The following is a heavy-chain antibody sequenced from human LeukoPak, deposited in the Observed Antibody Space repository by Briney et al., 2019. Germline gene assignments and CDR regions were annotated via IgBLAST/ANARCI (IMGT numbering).Heavy chain of an antibody. V-gene: IGHV3-7*03. Sequence: GGSLRLSCAASGFTFSSYWMSWVRQAPGKGLEWVANIKQDGSEKYYVDSVKGRFTISRDNSKNTLYLQMNSLRAEDTAVYYCAKLPVYYYDSSGFSTYFDYWGQGTLVTVSS. J-gene: IGHJ4*02. CDR3: AKLPVYYYDSSGFSTYFDY. D-gene: IGHD3-22*01. CDR1: GFTFSSYW. CDR2: IKQDGSEK.